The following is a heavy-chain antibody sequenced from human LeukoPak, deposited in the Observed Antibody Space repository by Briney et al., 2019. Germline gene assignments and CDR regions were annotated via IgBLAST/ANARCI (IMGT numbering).Heavy chain of an antibody. CDR2: INPNSGGT. Sequence: ASVKVSCKASGYTFTGYYMHWVRQAPGQGLEWMGWINPNSGGTNYAQKFQGRVTMTRDTSISTAYMELSRLRSDDTAVYYCARFLEPLNYYYMDVWGKGTTVTVSS. V-gene: IGHV1-2*02. CDR3: ARFLEPLNYYYMDV. D-gene: IGHD3-3*01. J-gene: IGHJ6*03. CDR1: GYTFTGYY.